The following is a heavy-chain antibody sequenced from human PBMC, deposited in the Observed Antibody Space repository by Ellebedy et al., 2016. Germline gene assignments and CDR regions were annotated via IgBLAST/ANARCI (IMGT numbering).Heavy chain of an antibody. Sequence: LRLSXAVSGDSISSGGYSWNWIRQPPGKGLEWIGYRYHSGSTYFNPSLKSRVTILVDRSKNQFSLKLSSVAAADTAVYYCARGGYSGYDGNFDYWGQGTLVTVSS. CDR2: RYHSGST. V-gene: IGHV4-30-2*01. D-gene: IGHD5-12*01. CDR1: GDSISSGGYS. J-gene: IGHJ4*02. CDR3: ARGGYSGYDGNFDY.